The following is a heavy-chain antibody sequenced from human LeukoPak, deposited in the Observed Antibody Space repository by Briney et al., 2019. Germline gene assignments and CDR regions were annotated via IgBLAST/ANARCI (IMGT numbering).Heavy chain of an antibody. J-gene: IGHJ4*02. D-gene: IGHD2-2*01. CDR1: GFTFSTYW. V-gene: IGHV3-7*01. CDR3: ARVRCSSNSCFPDY. CDR2: IKQDGSDK. Sequence: GGSLRLSCAAAGFTFSTYWMSWVRQAPGKGLEWVANIKQDGSDKNYVDSVKGRFTISRDNAKNSLFLQMNSRRAEDTAVYYCARVRCSSNSCFPDYWGQGTLVTVSS.